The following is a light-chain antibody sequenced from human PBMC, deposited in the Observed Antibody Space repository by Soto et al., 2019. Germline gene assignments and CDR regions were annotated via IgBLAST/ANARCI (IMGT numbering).Light chain of an antibody. Sequence: EIGMTQSPATLAVSPGERATLSCRASQSVYNNLAWYQQKPGQAPRLLIYGASTRATGIPARFSGSGSGTEFTLTIGSLQSEDFAVYSCQQYNDWPRTFGQGTKVDIK. CDR2: GAS. CDR3: QQYNDWPRT. CDR1: QSVYNN. J-gene: IGKJ1*01. V-gene: IGKV3-15*01.